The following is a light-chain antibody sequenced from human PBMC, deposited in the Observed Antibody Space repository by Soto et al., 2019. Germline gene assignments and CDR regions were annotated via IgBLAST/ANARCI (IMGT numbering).Light chain of an antibody. CDR2: GAS. V-gene: IGKV3-15*01. J-gene: IGKJ2*01. CDR3: KQYNIWPYT. CDR1: QSVSSN. Sequence: EIVMTQSPATLSVSPGERATLSCRASQSVSSNLAWYHQKPGQAPRLLIYGASTRASGIPARFSGSGSGTEFTLTISSLQSEDVAVYYCKQYNIWPYTFGQGTKLEIK.